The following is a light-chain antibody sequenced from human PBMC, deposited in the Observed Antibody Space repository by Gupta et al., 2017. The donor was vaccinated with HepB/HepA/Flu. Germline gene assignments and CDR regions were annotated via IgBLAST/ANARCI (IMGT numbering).Light chain of an antibody. CDR1: QAISSY. CDR3: QQRNSYLPLT. CDR2: AAS. Sequence: DIQLTQSPSFLSASVGDRVTITCRASQAISSYLAWYQQKPGKAPKLLIYAASTLQSGVPSRFSGSGSGTEFTLTISSLQPEDFATYYCQQRNSYLPLTFGQGTRLEIK. J-gene: IGKJ5*01. V-gene: IGKV1-9*01.